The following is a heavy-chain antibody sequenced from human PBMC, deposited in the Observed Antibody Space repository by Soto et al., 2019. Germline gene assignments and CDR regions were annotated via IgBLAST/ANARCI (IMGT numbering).Heavy chain of an antibody. V-gene: IGHV3-30*03. Sequence: QVQLVESGGGVVQPEKSLRLSCAASGFTFSSHGMHWVRQAPGKGLEWVAAISSDGTNKYYADSVKGRFTISRDNSKNTLYLQMNSLRAEDTAVYYCASRVPHGTYGAPYFQHWGQGTLVTVS. D-gene: IGHD1-26*01. CDR1: GFTFSSHG. CDR3: ASRVPHGTYGAPYFQH. J-gene: IGHJ1*01. CDR2: ISSDGTNK.